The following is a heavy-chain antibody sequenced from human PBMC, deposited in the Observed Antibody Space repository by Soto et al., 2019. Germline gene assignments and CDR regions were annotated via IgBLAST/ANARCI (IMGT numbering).Heavy chain of an antibody. CDR1: GYTFTNYG. D-gene: IGHD1-7*01. J-gene: IGHJ3*01. CDR3: ARGGWNYGPGPFDL. CDR2: ISAYNGKT. V-gene: IGHV1-18*04. Sequence: QVQLVQSGTEVKTPGASVKVSCHASGYTFTNYGINWVRQAPGQGLEWMAWISAYNGKTHHAPFVQDRVTMTTDTATRTAYTELTRPRSDDKAVYYCARGGWNYGPGPFDLWGQGTMVTVSS.